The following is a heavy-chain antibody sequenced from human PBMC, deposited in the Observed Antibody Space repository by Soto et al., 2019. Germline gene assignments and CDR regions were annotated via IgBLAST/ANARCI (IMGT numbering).Heavy chain of an antibody. CDR1: GYTLTELS. CDR3: ATDYYYDSSGYYHY. D-gene: IGHD3-22*01. Sequence: ASVKVSCKVSGYTLTELSMHWVRQAPGKGLEWMGGFDPEDGETIYAQKIQGRVTMTEDTSTDTAYMELSGLRSENTAVYYCATDYYYDSSGYYHYWGQGTLVTVSS. CDR2: FDPEDGET. J-gene: IGHJ4*02. V-gene: IGHV1-24*01.